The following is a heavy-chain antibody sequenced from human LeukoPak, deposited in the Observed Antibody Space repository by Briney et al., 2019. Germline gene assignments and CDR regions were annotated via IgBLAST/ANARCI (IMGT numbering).Heavy chain of an antibody. J-gene: IGHJ4*02. D-gene: IGHD3-22*01. V-gene: IGHV3-30-3*01. Sequence: GGSLRLSCAASGFTFSSYAMHWVRQAPGKGLEWVAVISYDGSNKYYADSVKGRFTISRDNSKNTLYLQMNSLRAEDTAVYYCASWYYYDSSGYYFDYWGQGTLVTVSS. CDR1: GFTFSSYA. CDR3: ASWYYYDSSGYYFDY. CDR2: ISYDGSNK.